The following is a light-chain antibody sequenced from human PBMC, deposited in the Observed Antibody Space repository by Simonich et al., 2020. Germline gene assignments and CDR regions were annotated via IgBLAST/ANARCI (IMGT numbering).Light chain of an antibody. J-gene: IGLJ2*01. Sequence: QSALTQPASVSGSPGQSITISCTGTSSDFGGYNYVSCYQQHPGKAPKLMIYDVSKRPSGVSNRFSGSKSGNTASLTISGLQAEDEADYYCSSYTSSSTLVFGGGTKLTVL. CDR3: SSYTSSSTLV. CDR2: DVS. CDR1: SSDFGGYNY. V-gene: IGLV2-14*01.